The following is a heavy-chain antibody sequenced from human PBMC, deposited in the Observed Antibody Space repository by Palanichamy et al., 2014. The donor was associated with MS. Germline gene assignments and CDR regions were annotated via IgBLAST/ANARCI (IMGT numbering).Heavy chain of an antibody. CDR1: GASISSDC. J-gene: IGHJ6*02. Sequence: QVQLQESGPRTGEAFRRPCPSSCSVSGASISSDCWSWIRQPPGKGLEWIGYICYSGSTKYNPSLKSRVTISVDTSKNQFSLKLTSMTAADTAVYHCARLLLEPSGYYYGSGSSDVWGQGTTVTVSS. V-gene: IGHV4-59*08. CDR3: ARLLLEPSGYYYGSGSSDV. CDR2: ICYSGST. D-gene: IGHD3-10*01.